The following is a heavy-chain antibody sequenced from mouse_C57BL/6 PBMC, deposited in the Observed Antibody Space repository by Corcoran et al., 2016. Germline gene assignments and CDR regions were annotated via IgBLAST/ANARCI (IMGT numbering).Heavy chain of an antibody. D-gene: IGHD2-3*01. Sequence: QVQLQQSGAELARPGASVKLSCKVSGYTFTSSGISWVKQRTGQGLEWIGEIYPRSGNTYYNEKFKGKATLTAAKSSSTAYMELRSLTSEDSAVYFCARSDDGSFDVWGTGTTVTVSS. J-gene: IGHJ1*03. CDR1: GYTFTSSG. CDR2: IYPRSGNT. V-gene: IGHV1-81*01. CDR3: ARSDDGSFDV.